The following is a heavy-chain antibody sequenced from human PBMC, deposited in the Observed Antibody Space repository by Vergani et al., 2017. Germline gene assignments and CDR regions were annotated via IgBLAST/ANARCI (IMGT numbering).Heavy chain of an antibody. V-gene: IGHV3-43D*03. CDR2: ISWDGGST. CDR3: AKDIFYYYGSGSPIGVGMDV. CDR1: GFTFDDYA. D-gene: IGHD3-10*01. Sequence: VQLVESGGVVVQPGGSLRLSCAASGFTFDDYAMHWVRQAPGKGLEWVSLISWDGGSTDYADSVKGRFTISRDNSKNSLYLQMNSLRAEDTALYYCAKDIFYYYGSGSPIGVGMDVWGQGTTVTVSS. J-gene: IGHJ6*02.